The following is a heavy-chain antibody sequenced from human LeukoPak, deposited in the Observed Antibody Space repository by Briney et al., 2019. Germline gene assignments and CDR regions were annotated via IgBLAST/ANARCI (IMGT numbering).Heavy chain of an antibody. CDR3: AKDKGIINGFYYFDS. Sequence: GGSLRLSCSASGFTFNEYAMHWVRQAPGKGLEWVSSISWNSDSIAYADSVRGRFTISRDNAKSSLYLQMNSLRPGDTALYYCAKDKGIINGFYYFDSWGQGTLVAVSS. D-gene: IGHD3-10*01. J-gene: IGHJ4*02. V-gene: IGHV3-9*01. CDR2: ISWNSDSI. CDR1: GFTFNEYA.